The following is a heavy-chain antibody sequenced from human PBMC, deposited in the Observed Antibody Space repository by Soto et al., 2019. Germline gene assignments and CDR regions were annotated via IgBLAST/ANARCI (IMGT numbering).Heavy chain of an antibody. Sequence: GGSLRLSCAASGFTFSSYGMHWVRQAPGKGLEWVAVISYDGSNKYYADSVKGRFTISRDNSKNTLYLQMNSLRAEDTAVYYCAKDRRGYDFWSGTENYYYYYGMDVWGQGTTVTVSS. CDR2: ISYDGSNK. D-gene: IGHD3-3*01. J-gene: IGHJ6*02. CDR1: GFTFSSYG. CDR3: AKDRRGYDFWSGTENYYYYYGMDV. V-gene: IGHV3-30*18.